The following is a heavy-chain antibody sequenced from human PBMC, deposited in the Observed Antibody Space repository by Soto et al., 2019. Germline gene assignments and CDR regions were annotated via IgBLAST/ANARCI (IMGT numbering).Heavy chain of an antibody. CDR3: ARAHSGSQYWGNWYAP. J-gene: IGHJ5*02. CDR1: GYTFTSYA. CDR2: INTNTGNP. V-gene: IGHV7-4-1*01. Sequence: ASVKVSCKASGYTFTSYAMNWVRQAPGQGLEWMGWINTNTGNPTYAHGFTGRFVFSLDTSVSTAYLQICSLKAEDTAVFYCARAHSGSQYWGNWYAPWGQGTLVPVSS. D-gene: IGHD3-22*01.